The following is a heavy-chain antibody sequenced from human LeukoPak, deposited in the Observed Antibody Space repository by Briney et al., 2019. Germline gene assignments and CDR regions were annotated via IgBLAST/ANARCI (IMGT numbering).Heavy chain of an antibody. D-gene: IGHD1-26*01. V-gene: IGHV4-39*01. Sequence: PSETLSLACTVSGGSIYSTTFYWGWIRQPPGRGLEWIGSMYYDGSTYHNPSLKSRVTISVDTSNNQFSLKLTSVTAADTTVYFCARRSDSGSDDGEDYFDYWGQGTLVTVSS. J-gene: IGHJ4*02. CDR3: ARRSDSGSDDGEDYFDY. CDR1: GGSIYSTTFY. CDR2: MYYDGST.